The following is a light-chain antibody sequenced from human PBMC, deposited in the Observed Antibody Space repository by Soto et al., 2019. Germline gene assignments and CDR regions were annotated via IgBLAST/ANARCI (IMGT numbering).Light chain of an antibody. CDR3: QQYYSYPPT. CDR1: QSVSGW. Sequence: DIQMTQSPSSLSAYVGDTVTITCRASQSVSGWLAWYQQKPGKAPKLLIYDVSALPRGVPPRFSGSGSGTQFTLTISCLQSEDFATYYCQQYYSYPPTFGQGTKVDIK. J-gene: IGKJ1*01. CDR2: DVS. V-gene: IGKV1-5*01.